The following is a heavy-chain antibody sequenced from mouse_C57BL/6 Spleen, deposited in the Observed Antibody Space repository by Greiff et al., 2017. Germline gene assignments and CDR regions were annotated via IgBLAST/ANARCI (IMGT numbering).Heavy chain of an antibody. CDR3: ARYPLGGTVVATRYYAMDY. J-gene: IGHJ4*01. CDR1: GYTFTSYW. V-gene: IGHV1-69*01. Sequence: QVQLQQPGAELVMPGASVKLSCKASGYTFTSYWMHWVKQRPGQGLEWIGEIDPSDSYTNYNQKFKGKSTLTVDKSSSTAYMQLSSLTSEDSAVYYCARYPLGGTVVATRYYAMDYWGQGTSVTVSS. CDR2: IDPSDSYT. D-gene: IGHD1-1*01.